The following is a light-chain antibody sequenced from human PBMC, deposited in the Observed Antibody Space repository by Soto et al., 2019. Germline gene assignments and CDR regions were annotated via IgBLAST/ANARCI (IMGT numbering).Light chain of an antibody. J-gene: IGKJ4*01. CDR2: WAF. Sequence: DIVMTQSPDPLAVSLGERATINCKSSQSVLHSSNNRNYLAWYQQKPGQPPKLLIYWAFTRESGVPDRFSGSGSGTDFTLTISSLQVEDVAVYSCQQYLTSPLTFGGGTKVEIK. CDR1: QSVLHSSNNRNY. V-gene: IGKV4-1*01. CDR3: QQYLTSPLT.